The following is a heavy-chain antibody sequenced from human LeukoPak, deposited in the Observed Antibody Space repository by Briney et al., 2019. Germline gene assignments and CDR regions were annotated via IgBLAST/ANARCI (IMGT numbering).Heavy chain of an antibody. CDR2: INWNAGST. J-gene: IGHJ4*02. V-gene: IGHV3-20*04. D-gene: IGHD3-10*01. Sequence: GGSLRLSCAASGFNFDDYGMSWVRQAPGKGLEWVSGINWNAGSTGYAASVKGRFTISRDSTKNSLYLQMNSLRAEDTALYYCGRGGSGSYGDYFASWGQGTLVTVSS. CDR3: GRGGSGSYGDYFAS. CDR1: GFNFDDYG.